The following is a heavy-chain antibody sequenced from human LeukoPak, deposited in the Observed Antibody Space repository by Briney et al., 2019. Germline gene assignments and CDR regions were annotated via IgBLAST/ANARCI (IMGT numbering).Heavy chain of an antibody. V-gene: IGHV3-66*01. CDR3: ASTYYYDSRGYYFDY. CDR2: IYSGGNT. CDR1: GFTVSSNY. D-gene: IGHD3-22*01. Sequence: GGSLRLSCVASGFTVSSNYMSWVRQAPGKGLEWVSGIYSGGNTYYADSVKGRFTISRDNSKNTLYLQMNSLRAEDTAVYYCASTYYYDSRGYYFDYWGQGTLVTVSS. J-gene: IGHJ4*02.